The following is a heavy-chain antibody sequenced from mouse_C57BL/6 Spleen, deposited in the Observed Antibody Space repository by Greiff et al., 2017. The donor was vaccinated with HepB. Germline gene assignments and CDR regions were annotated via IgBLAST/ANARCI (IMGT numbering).Heavy chain of an antibody. CDR1: GYTFTSYW. CDR2: IYPGSGST. V-gene: IGHV1-55*01. CDR3: ARGRGTGTG. D-gene: IGHD4-1*01. Sequence: VQLQQSGAELVKPGASVKMSCKASGYTFTSYWITWVKQRPGQGLEWIGDIYPGSGSTNYNEKFKSKATLTVVTSSSTAYMQLSSLTSEDSAVYYCARGRGTGTGWGQGTTLTVSS. J-gene: IGHJ2*01.